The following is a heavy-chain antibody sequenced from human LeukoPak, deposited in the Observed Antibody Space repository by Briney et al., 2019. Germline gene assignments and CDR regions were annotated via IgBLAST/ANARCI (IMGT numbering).Heavy chain of an antibody. CDR1: GYTFTNYG. Sequence: SVKVSCKASGYTFTNYGISWVRQAPGQGLEWMGGIIPIFGTANYAQKFQGRVTITTDESTSTAYMELSSLRSEDTAMYYCAREREGPLGGPLDYWGQGTLVTVSS. CDR2: IIPIFGTA. J-gene: IGHJ4*02. D-gene: IGHD3-16*01. V-gene: IGHV1-69*05. CDR3: AREREGPLGGPLDY.